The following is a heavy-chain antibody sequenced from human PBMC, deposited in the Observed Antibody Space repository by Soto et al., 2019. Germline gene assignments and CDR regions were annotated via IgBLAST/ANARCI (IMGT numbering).Heavy chain of an antibody. J-gene: IGHJ5*02. CDR2: INAHSGGT. CDR3: AKDLTRQLAYWLDP. Sequence: QEQLVQSGAAVKKPGASVKVSCKASGFSFTGYYIHWLRQAPGQGLEWMGWINAHSGGTEYAQKFQGRVTLTGDTSISTAYMTLSSLRSDDTAIYYCAKDLTRQLAYWLDPWGQGTQVTVSS. D-gene: IGHD6-6*01. V-gene: IGHV1-2*02. CDR1: GFSFTGYY.